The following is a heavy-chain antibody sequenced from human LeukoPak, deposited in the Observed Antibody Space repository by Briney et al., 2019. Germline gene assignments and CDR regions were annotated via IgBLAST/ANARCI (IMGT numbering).Heavy chain of an antibody. CDR1: GYTFTGHY. J-gene: IGHJ3*02. CDR2: INSNSGGT. V-gene: IGHV1-2*02. CDR3: TRVSTLGCSSTTCLVFDI. Sequence: ASVKVSCKASGYTFTGHYIHWVRQAHGQGLEWMGRINSNSGGTNYAQNFQGRVTMTRDTSLSTAYMEINRLRSDDTAVYFCTRVSTLGCSSTTCLVFDIWGQGTVVTVSS. D-gene: IGHD2-2*01.